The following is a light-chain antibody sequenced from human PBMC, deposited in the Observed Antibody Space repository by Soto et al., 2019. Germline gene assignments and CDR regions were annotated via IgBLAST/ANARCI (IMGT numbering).Light chain of an antibody. CDR2: GAS. V-gene: IGKV3-15*01. Sequence: EIVMTQSPATLSVSPGERASLSCRASQSVGSNFAWYQQTAGQAPRLLIYGASTRATGIPARFRGRGSGTEVTLTISSLQSEDVAVYSCQQYTNWPYTFGQGTKRESK. CDR1: QSVGSN. CDR3: QQYTNWPYT. J-gene: IGKJ2*01.